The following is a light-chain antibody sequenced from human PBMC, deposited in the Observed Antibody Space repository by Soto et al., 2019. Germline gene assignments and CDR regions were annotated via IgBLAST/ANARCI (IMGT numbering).Light chain of an antibody. J-gene: IGLJ1*01. CDR1: NIGDKR. CDR2: YDR. Sequence: SYELTQPPSVSVAPEKTTTITCGGNNIGDKRVHWYRQKPGQAPVLLISYDRDRPSGIPERFSGSNSGNTATLTISRVEAGDEADYYCQVWDIMTDNYVFGGGTKLTAL. CDR3: QVWDIMTDNYV. V-gene: IGLV3-21*04.